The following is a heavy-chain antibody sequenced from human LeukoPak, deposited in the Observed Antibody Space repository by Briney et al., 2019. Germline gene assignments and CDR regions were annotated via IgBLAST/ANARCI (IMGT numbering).Heavy chain of an antibody. CDR1: GFTFRSHA. CDR2: IYENGGTT. J-gene: IGHJ4*02. CDR3: AKDFRIGYSAHFDY. Sequence: GGSLRLSCVGSGFTFRSHAKSWVRQAPEKGLEFVSGIYENGGTTYYADSVKGRFSISRDNSKNTLYLQMDSLRGEDTAVYYCAKDFRIGYSAHFDYWGQGARVTVSS. D-gene: IGHD2-21*01. V-gene: IGHV3-23*01.